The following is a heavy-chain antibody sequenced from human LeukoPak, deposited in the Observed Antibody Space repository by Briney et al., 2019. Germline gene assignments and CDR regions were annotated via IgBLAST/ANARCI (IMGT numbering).Heavy chain of an antibody. J-gene: IGHJ4*02. V-gene: IGHV1-2*02. CDR1: GYIFTGYY. Sequence: ASVKVSCKASGYIFTGYYMHWVRQAPGQGLEWMGWINPNTGGTNYAQKFQDRVTMTRDTSISTVYMEVSRLRSDDTAVYYCARSYCSSTNCYSRFDYWGQGTLVTVSS. CDR3: ARSYCSSTNCYSRFDY. D-gene: IGHD2-2*01. CDR2: INPNTGGT.